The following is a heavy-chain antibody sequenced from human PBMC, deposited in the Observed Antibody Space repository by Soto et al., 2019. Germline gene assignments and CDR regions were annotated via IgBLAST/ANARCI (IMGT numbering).Heavy chain of an antibody. CDR3: AKVFRIAARGGNFYY. Sequence: GGSLTLSCADSGFTYSSYSMNCVRQAPGKGLEWVSYISSTSGTIYYADSVKGRFTISRDNAKNTLYLQMNSLRAEDTAVYYCAKVFRIAARGGNFYYWGQGTLVTVSS. D-gene: IGHD6-6*01. V-gene: IGHV3-48*01. CDR2: ISSTSGTI. CDR1: GFTYSSYS. J-gene: IGHJ4*02.